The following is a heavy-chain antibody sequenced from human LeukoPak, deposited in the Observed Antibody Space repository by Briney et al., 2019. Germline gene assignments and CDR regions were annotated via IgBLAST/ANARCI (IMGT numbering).Heavy chain of an antibody. Sequence: ASVKVSCKASGYTFTSYGISWVRQAPGQGLEWMGWISAYNGNTNYAQKLQGRVTITADESTSTAYMELSSLRSEDTAVYYCARANGSGSYPLYYYYYYMDVWGKGTTVTISS. CDR3: ARANGSGSYPLYYYYYYMDV. V-gene: IGHV1-18*01. D-gene: IGHD3-10*01. CDR1: GYTFTSYG. J-gene: IGHJ6*03. CDR2: ISAYNGNT.